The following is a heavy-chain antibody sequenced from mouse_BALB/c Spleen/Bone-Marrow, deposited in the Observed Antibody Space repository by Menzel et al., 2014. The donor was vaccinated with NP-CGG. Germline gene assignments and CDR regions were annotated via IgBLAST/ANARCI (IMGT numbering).Heavy chain of an antibody. J-gene: IGHJ4*01. D-gene: IGHD2-4*01. CDR3: AREGLRRRAAMDY. Sequence: EVKLVESGGGLVKPGGSLKLSCAASGFTFSSYAMSWVRQSPERRLEGVAEFSSGGSYIHYPDTVTGRFTITRDDAKNTLYLEMSSLMSEDTAMYYCAREGLRRRAAMDYWGQGTSVTVSS. V-gene: IGHV5-9-4*01. CDR2: FSSGGSYI. CDR1: GFTFSSYA.